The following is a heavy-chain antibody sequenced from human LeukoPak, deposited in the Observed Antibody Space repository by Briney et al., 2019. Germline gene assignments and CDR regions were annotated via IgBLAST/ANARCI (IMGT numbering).Heavy chain of an antibody. CDR1: VGSSISSSYY. D-gene: IGHD6-19*01. CDR3: ARRGGTGTGWYWSFRDEY. J-gene: IGHJ4*02. CDR2: SCYRGNT. V-gene: IGHV4-39*01. Sequence: WETLSLTFTVSVGSSISSSYYWVWTRHPPGKGLEGGGSSCYRGNTYYNPSREGRVTIFVKAPKNQSSLKLTSVTAADTAVYYRARRGGTGTGWYWSFRDEYWGQGPLVTVSS.